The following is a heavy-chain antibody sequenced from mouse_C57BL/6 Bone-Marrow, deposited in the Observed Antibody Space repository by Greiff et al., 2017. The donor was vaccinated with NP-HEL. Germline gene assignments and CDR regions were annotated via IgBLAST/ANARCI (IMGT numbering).Heavy chain of an antibody. CDR1: GYSITSDY. J-gene: IGHJ1*03. V-gene: IGHV3-8*01. Sequence: EVKLVESGPGLAKPSQTLSLTCSVTGYSITSDYWNWIRKFPGNKLEYMGYISYSGSTYYNPSLKSRISITRDTSKNQYYLQLNSVTTEDTATYYCARSLSYYYGSSWDYWYFDVWGTGTTVTVSS. D-gene: IGHD1-1*01. CDR2: ISYSGST. CDR3: ARSLSYYYGSSWDYWYFDV.